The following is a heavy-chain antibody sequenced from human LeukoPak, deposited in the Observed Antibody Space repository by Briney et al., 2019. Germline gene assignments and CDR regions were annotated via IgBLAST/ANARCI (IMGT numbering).Heavy chain of an antibody. CDR1: GGSISSYY. CDR3: ARVQWAFDY. Sequence: PSETLSLTCTVSGGSISSYYWSWIRQPPGKGLEWIGYIYYSGSTNYNPSLKSRVTISVDTSKNQFSLKLSSVTAADTAVYYCARVQWAFDYWGRGTLVTVSS. D-gene: IGHD2-8*01. V-gene: IGHV4-59*01. CDR2: IYYSGST. J-gene: IGHJ4*02.